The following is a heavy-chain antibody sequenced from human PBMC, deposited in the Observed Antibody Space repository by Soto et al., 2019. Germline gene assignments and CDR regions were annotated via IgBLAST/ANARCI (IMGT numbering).Heavy chain of an antibody. CDR3: ARGDTPMITGMDSFDI. D-gene: IGHD5-18*01. V-gene: IGHV3-7*01. J-gene: IGHJ3*02. Sequence: PSETLSLTCAVYGGSFSGYYWSWVRQAPGKGLEWVANIKQDGTEKNYVDSVKGRFTISRDNARKSLYLQMDSLRAEDTAVYFCARGDTPMITGMDSFDIWGQGTMVTVSS. CDR2: IKQDGTEK. CDR1: GGSFSGYY.